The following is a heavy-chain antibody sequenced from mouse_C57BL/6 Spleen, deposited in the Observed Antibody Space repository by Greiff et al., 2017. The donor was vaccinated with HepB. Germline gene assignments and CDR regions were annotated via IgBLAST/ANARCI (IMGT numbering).Heavy chain of an antibody. Sequence: QVQLQQPGAELVKPGASVKMSCKASGYTFTSYWITWVKQRPGQGLEWIGDIYPGSGSTNYNEKFKSKATLTVDTSSSTANMQLSSLTSEDSAVYYCARWGTTVVATGDYWGQGTTLTVSS. CDR2: IYPGSGST. CDR3: ARWGTTVVATGDY. CDR1: GYTFTSYW. J-gene: IGHJ2*01. D-gene: IGHD1-1*01. V-gene: IGHV1-55*01.